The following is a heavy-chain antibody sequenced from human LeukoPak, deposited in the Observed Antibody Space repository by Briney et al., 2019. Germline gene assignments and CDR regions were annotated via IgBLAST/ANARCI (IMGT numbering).Heavy chain of an antibody. CDR2: ISYNGGNK. D-gene: IGHD2-21*01. CDR1: GFSFSHYA. CDR3: AKAPVTTCRGAYCYPFDY. Sequence: GGSLRLSCVASGFSFSHYAIHWVRQAPGKGLEWVSLISYNGGNKYYADSVKGRFTISRDSSKNTLFLQMNRLRPEDAAVYYCAKAPVTTCRGAYCYPFDYWGQGTLVTVSS. J-gene: IGHJ4*02. V-gene: IGHV3-30*04.